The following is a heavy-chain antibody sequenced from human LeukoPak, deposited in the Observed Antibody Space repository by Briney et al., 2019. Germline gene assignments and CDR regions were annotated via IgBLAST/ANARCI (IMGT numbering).Heavy chain of an antibody. D-gene: IGHD2-8*01. CDR3: ARQAYANNLDAFDI. Sequence: GECLKISCKGSGYSFTTDYIGWVRQMPGKGLEWMGLIYPDDSDTTYSPSFQGQVTISVDKSITTAFLQWSSLKASDTAMYYCARQAYANNLDAFDIWGQGTMVTVSS. CDR2: IYPDDSDT. J-gene: IGHJ3*02. V-gene: IGHV5-51*01. CDR1: GYSFTTDY.